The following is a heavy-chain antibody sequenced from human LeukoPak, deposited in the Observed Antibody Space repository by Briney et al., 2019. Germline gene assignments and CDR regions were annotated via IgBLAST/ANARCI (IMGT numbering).Heavy chain of an antibody. V-gene: IGHV3-74*01. CDR2: INNDGGGT. D-gene: IGHD3-22*01. Sequence: GGSLRLSCAASGFTFSSYWMYWVRQTPGKGLVFVSRINNDGGGTTYADSVKGRFTISRDNSKNTLYLQMNSLRAEDTAVYYCARDIMRPDYYDSSGYYYYYYGMDVWGQGTTVTVSS. J-gene: IGHJ6*02. CDR1: GFTFSSYW. CDR3: ARDIMRPDYYDSSGYYYYYYGMDV.